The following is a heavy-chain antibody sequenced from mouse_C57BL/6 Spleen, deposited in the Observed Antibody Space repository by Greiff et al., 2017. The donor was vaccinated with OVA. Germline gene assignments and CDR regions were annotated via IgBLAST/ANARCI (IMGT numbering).Heavy chain of an antibody. D-gene: IGHD4-1*01. CDR1: GFTFSDYY. Sequence: EVQVVESEGGLVQPGSSMKLSCTASGFTFSDYYMAWVRQVPEKGLEWVANINYDGSSTYYLDSLKSRFIISRDNAKNILYLQMSRLKSEDTATYYCAREKLGREGYFDVWGTGTTVTVSS. V-gene: IGHV5-16*01. CDR2: INYDGSST. CDR3: AREKLGREGYFDV. J-gene: IGHJ1*03.